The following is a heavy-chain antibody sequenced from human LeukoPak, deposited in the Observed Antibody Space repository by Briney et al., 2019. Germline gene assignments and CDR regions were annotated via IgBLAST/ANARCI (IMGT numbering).Heavy chain of an antibody. Sequence: PSETLSLTCTVSGGSFSSDYGTWIRQAPGKGLKWIGYIYSSGTTYNPSLKSQLTISVTTSKNQFSLKLSSVTAADTAVYYCATTNPDYGDLDYWGQGTLVTVSS. CDR1: GGSFSSDY. CDR3: ATTNPDYGDLDY. CDR2: IYSSGT. V-gene: IGHV4-59*08. J-gene: IGHJ4*02. D-gene: IGHD4-17*01.